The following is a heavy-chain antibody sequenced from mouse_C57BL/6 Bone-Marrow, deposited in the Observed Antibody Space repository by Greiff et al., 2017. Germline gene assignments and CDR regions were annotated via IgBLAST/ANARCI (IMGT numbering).Heavy chain of an antibody. CDR2: IDPSDSYT. J-gene: IGHJ2*01. V-gene: IGHV1-50*01. Sequence: QVQLQQPGAELVKPGASVKLSCKASGYTFTSYWMQWVKQRPGQGLEWIGEIDPSDSYTNYNQKFKGKATLTVDTSSSTAYMQLSSLTSEDSAVYYCAREGDSPRFDYWGQGTTLTVSS. CDR1: GYTFTSYW. CDR3: AREGDSPRFDY.